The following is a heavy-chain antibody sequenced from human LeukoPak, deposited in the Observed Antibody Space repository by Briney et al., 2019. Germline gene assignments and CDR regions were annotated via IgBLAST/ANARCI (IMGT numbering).Heavy chain of an antibody. CDR2: ISGSGGST. Sequence: GGSLRLSCAASGFTFSSYAMSWVRQAPGKGLEWVSDISGSGGSTYYADSVKGRFTISRDNSKNTLYLQMNSLRAEDTAVYYCAKDGINVYYYYMDVWGKGTTVTVSS. D-gene: IGHD1-26*01. V-gene: IGHV3-23*01. CDR3: AKDGINVYYYYMDV. CDR1: GFTFSSYA. J-gene: IGHJ6*03.